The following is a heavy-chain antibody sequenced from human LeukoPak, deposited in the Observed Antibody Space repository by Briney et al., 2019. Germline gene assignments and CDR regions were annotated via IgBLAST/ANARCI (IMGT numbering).Heavy chain of an antibody. CDR3: ATEVVGYGDVHYFDS. CDR2: FDPADGEP. V-gene: IGHV1-24*01. Sequence: ASVKVSCKISGYTLTEVSMHWVRQAPGKGLEWMGGFDPADGEPIYAQKFQGRVTMSEDTSTDTAYMDLSSLRSEDTAVYHCATEVVGYGDVHYFDSWGQGTLVTVSS. D-gene: IGHD4-17*01. CDR1: GYTLTEVS. J-gene: IGHJ4*02.